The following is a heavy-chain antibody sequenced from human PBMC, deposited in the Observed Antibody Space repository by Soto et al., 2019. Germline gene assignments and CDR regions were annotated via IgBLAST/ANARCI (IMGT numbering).Heavy chain of an antibody. J-gene: IGHJ4*02. CDR3: VRVVAIPGSPGY. V-gene: IGHV1-69*12. D-gene: IGHD5-12*01. Sequence: QVQLVQSGAEVRQPASSVKVSCKTSGGTFSSYAISWVRQAPGQGLEWMGGIVPIVDTATYAQKFQGRVTITADESTSTAYMELSRLRSDDTAVYFWVRVVAIPGSPGYWGQGTLVTVSS. CDR2: IVPIVDTA. CDR1: GGTFSSYA.